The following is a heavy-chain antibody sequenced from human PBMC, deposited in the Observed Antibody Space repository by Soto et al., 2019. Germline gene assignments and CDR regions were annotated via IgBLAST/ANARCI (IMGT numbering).Heavy chain of an antibody. Sequence: QVQLVQSGAEVKKPGASVNVSCKASGYTFTSYAMHWVRQAPGQRLEWMGWINAGNGNTKYSQKIQGRVTITRDTSASTAYMELSSPRSEDTAVYYCARDGHSDYSNFDYWGQGTLVTVSS. CDR1: GYTFTSYA. J-gene: IGHJ4*02. V-gene: IGHV1-3*01. D-gene: IGHD4-4*01. CDR3: ARDGHSDYSNFDY. CDR2: INAGNGNT.